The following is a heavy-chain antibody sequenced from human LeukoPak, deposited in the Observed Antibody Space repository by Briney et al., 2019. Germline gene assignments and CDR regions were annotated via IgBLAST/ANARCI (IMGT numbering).Heavy chain of an antibody. CDR2: INPSGGST. CDR3: ARDVQEDIVVVPAAMYNWFDP. CDR1: GYTFTNYY. D-gene: IGHD2-2*01. J-gene: IGHJ5*02. V-gene: IGHV1-46*01. Sequence: ASVKVSCKASGYTFTNYYMHWVRQAPGQGLEWMGIINPSGGSTSYAQKFQGRVTMTRDMSTSTVYMELSSLRSEDTAVYYCARDVQEDIVVVPAAMYNWFDPWGQGTLVTVSS.